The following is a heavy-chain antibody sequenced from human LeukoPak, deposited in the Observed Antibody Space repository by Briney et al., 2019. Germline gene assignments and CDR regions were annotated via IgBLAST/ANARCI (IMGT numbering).Heavy chain of an antibody. CDR3: ARGMKWLRLDGGYNWFDP. J-gene: IGHJ5*02. D-gene: IGHD5-12*01. CDR1: GFTFSSYW. CDR2: IKQDGSEK. V-gene: IGHV3-7*01. Sequence: GGSLRLSCAASGFTFSSYWMSWVRQAPGKGLEWVANIKQDGSEKYYVDSVKGRFTISRDNAKNSLYLQMNSLRAEDTAVYYCARGMKWLRLDGGYNWFDPWGREPLSTASS.